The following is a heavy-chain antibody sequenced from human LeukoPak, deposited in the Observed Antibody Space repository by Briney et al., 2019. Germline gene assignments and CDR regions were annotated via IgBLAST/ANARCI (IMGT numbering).Heavy chain of an antibody. CDR2: IWYDGSNK. D-gene: IGHD3-10*01. CDR1: GFTFSSYG. V-gene: IGHV3-33*06. J-gene: IGHJ3*02. CDR3: AKHRAAGVLPDAFHI. Sequence: PGGSLRLSCAASGFTFSSYGMHWVRQAPGKGLEWVAVIWYDGSNKYYADSVKGRFTISRDNSKNTLYLQMNSLRAEDTAVYYCAKHRAAGVLPDAFHIWGQGTMVTVSS.